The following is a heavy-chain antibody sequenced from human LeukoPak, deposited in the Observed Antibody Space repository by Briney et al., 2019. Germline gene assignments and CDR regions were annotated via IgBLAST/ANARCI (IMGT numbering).Heavy chain of an antibody. V-gene: IGHV4-34*01. Sequence: PSETLSLTCAVYGGSFSDYFWSWIRQPPGRGLEWIGEINHRGSANYNPSLKSRVTISVDTSKTQFSLKLTSVTAADTAVYYCARRTVRGVIDYWGQGTPVTISS. J-gene: IGHJ4*02. CDR1: GGSFSDYF. CDR3: ARRTVRGVIDY. CDR2: INHRGSA. D-gene: IGHD3-10*01.